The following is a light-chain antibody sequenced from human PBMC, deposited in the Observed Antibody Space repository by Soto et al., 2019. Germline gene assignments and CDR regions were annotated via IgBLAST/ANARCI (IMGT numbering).Light chain of an antibody. CDR1: SSDIGNYNL. V-gene: IGLV2-23*01. Sequence: QSVLTQPASVSGSPGQSITISCTGTSSDIGNYNLVSWYQQHPGEAPKLMIYEGSKRPSGVSNRFSASKSGNTASLTISGLQAEDEADYYCCSFAGSSPSFGGGTKLTVX. CDR2: EGS. J-gene: IGLJ2*01. CDR3: CSFAGSSPS.